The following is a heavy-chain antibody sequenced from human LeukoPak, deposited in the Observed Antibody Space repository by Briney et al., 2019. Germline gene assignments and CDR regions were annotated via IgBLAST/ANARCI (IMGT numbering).Heavy chain of an antibody. Sequence: SETLSLTCAVYGGSFSGYYWSWIRQPPGKGLEWIGEINHSGSTYYNPSLKSRVTISVDSSKNQFSLKLTSVTAADTAVYYCATLGEYYDSSGYYYNWGQGTLVTVSS. D-gene: IGHD3-22*01. V-gene: IGHV4-34*01. CDR3: ATLGEYYDSSGYYYN. J-gene: IGHJ4*02. CDR2: INHSGST. CDR1: GGSFSGYY.